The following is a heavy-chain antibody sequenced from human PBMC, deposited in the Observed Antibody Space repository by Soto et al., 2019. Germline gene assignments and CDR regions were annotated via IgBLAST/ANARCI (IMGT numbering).Heavy chain of an antibody. CDR3: ARVTILGDYFDY. J-gene: IGHJ4*02. Sequence: SETLSLTCAVSGGSISSGGYSWSWIRQPPGKGLEWIGYIYHSGSTYYNPSLKSRVTISVDRSKNQFSLKLSSVTAADTAVYYCARVTILGDYFDYWGQGTLVTVSS. CDR2: IYHSGST. CDR1: GGSISSGGYS. D-gene: IGHD3-9*01. V-gene: IGHV4-30-2*01.